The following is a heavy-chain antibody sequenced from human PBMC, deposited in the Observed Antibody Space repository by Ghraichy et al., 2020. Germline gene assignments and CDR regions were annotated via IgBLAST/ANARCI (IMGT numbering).Heavy chain of an antibody. CDR3: ASAGDLGHYFDY. CDR2: IYYSGST. Sequence: SETLSLTCTVSGGSISSYYWSWIRQPPGKGLEWIGYIYYSGSTNYNPSLKSRVTISVDTSKNQFSLKLSSVTAADTAVYYCASAGDLGHYFDYWGQGTLVTVSS. J-gene: IGHJ4*02. CDR1: GGSISSYY. V-gene: IGHV4-59*01. D-gene: IGHD3-16*01.